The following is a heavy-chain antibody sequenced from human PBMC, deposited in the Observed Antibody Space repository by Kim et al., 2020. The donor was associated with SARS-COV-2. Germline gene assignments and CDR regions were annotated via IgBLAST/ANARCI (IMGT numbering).Heavy chain of an antibody. Sequence: SETLSLTCAVYGGSFSGYYWSWIRQPPGKGLEWIGEINHSGSTNYNPSLKSRVTISVDTSKNQFSLKLSSVTAADTAVYYCARGAGLWFGEFLDYWGQGTLVTVSS. D-gene: IGHD3-10*01. CDR1: GGSFSGYY. V-gene: IGHV4-34*01. J-gene: IGHJ4*02. CDR3: ARGAGLWFGEFLDY. CDR2: INHSGST.